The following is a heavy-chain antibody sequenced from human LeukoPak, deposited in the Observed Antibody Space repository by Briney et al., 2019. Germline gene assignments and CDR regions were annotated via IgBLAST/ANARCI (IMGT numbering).Heavy chain of an antibody. CDR1: GFTFSSYG. CDR3: AKDLNVAAAGYYFDY. CDR2: IANDGRDK. D-gene: IGHD6-13*01. V-gene: IGHV3-30*18. J-gene: IGHJ4*02. Sequence: GGSLRLSCAASGFTFSSYGMHWVRQAPGKGLEWVVVIANDGRDKRYADSVKGRFTISRDNSKNTVYLQMNSLRAEDTAVYYCAKDLNVAAAGYYFDYWGQGTLVTVSS.